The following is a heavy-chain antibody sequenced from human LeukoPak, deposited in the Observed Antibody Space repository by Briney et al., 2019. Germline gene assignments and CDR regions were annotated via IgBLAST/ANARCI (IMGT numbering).Heavy chain of an antibody. J-gene: IGHJ4*02. CDR3: ARDMYDNGWSSFDY. CDR2: ISFDGTNK. Sequence: GGSLRLSCEVSGFTFSNYAMHWVRQAPGKGLEWVAVISFDGTNKYYANSVQGRFTISRDNSKNTLYLQMNSLRAEDTALYYCARDMYDNGWSSFDYWGQGTLVTVSS. V-gene: IGHV3-30-3*01. D-gene: IGHD3-10*01. CDR1: GFTFSNYA.